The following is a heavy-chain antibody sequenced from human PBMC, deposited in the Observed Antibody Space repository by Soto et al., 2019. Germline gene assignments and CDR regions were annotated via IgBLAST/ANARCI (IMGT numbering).Heavy chain of an antibody. CDR2: ISWNSGSI. V-gene: IGHV3-9*01. CDR1: GFTFDDYA. D-gene: IGHD6-19*01. Sequence: DVQLVESGGGLVQPGRSLRLSCAASGFTFDDYAMHWVRQAPGKGLEWVSGISWNSGSIGYADSVKGRFTISRDNAKNSLYLQMNSLRAEDTALYYCAKDRYFGGIAVAGGGFDYWGQGTLVTVSS. J-gene: IGHJ4*02. CDR3: AKDRYFGGIAVAGGGFDY.